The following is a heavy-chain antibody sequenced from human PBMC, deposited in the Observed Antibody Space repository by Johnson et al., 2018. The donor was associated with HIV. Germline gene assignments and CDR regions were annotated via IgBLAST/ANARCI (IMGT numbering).Heavy chain of an antibody. D-gene: IGHD1-26*01. J-gene: IGHJ3*01. CDR3: ARAVRVGATTNSAFDF. Sequence: VQLVESGGVVVQPGGSLRLSCAASGFTFSNAWMSWVRQAPGKGLEWVAVIYSGGSTYYADSVKGRFTISRDSSKNTVYLQMNSLRAEDTAIYYCARAVRVGATTNSAFDFWGQGTMVTVSS. CDR1: GFTFSNAW. CDR2: IYSGGST. V-gene: IGHV3-66*01.